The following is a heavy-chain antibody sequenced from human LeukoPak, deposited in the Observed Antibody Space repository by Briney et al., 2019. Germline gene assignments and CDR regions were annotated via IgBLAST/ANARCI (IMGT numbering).Heavy chain of an antibody. CDR1: GFTFDDYA. CDR2: ISGNSGSI. Sequence: GRSLRLSCEASGFTFDDYAMHWVRQAPGKGLEWVSGISGNSGSIGYADSVKGRFTISRDNAKNSLYLQMNSLRVEDTALYYCAKDESPRGAWKSTNAVCYEFGSWGQGTLVTVSS. D-gene: IGHD2-8*01. CDR3: AKDESPRGAWKSTNAVCYEFGS. V-gene: IGHV3-9*01. J-gene: IGHJ4*02.